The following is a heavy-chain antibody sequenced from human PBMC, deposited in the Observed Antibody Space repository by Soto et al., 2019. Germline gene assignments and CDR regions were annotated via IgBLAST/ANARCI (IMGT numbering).Heavy chain of an antibody. V-gene: IGHV3-30*18. CDR2: ISYDGSNK. CDR1: GFTFSSYG. D-gene: IGHD2-2*01. J-gene: IGHJ6*03. CDR3: AKTFVPAASYYYYMDV. Sequence: GGSLRLSCAASGFTFSSYGMHWVRQAPGKGLEWVAVISYDGSNKYYADSVKGRFTISRDNSKNTLYLQMNSLRAEDTAVYYCAKTFVPAASYYYYMDVWGKGTTVTV.